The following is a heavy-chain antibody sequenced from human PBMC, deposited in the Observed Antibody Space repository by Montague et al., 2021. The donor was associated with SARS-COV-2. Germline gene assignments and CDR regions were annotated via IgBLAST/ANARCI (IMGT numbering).Heavy chain of an antibody. Sequence: SVKVSCKASGGTFSSYAISWVRQAPGQGLEWMGRIIPILGIANYAQKFQGRVTITADKSTSTAYMELSSLRSEDTAVYYCAREAEWAAAGTDYYYYGMDVWGQGTTVTVSS. J-gene: IGHJ6*02. V-gene: IGHV1-69*04. CDR3: AREAEWAAAGTDYYYYGMDV. CDR1: GGTFSSYA. D-gene: IGHD6-13*01. CDR2: IIPILGIA.